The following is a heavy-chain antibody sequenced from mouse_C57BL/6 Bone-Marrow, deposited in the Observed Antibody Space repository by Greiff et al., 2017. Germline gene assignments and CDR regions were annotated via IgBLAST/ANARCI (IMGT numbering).Heavy chain of an antibody. J-gene: IGHJ2*01. D-gene: IGHD2-1*01. CDR2: FYPGSGSI. Sequence: VQLVESGAELVKPGASVKLSCKASGYTFTEYTIHWVKQRSGQGLEWIGWFYPGSGSIKYNEKFKDKATLTADKSSSTVYMELSRLTSEDSAVYFGARHEEGSYGNYYFDYWGQGTTLTVSS. CDR1: GYTFTEYT. V-gene: IGHV1-62-2*01. CDR3: ARHEEGSYGNYYFDY.